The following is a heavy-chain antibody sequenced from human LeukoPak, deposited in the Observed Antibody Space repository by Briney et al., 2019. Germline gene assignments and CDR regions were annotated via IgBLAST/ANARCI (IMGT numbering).Heavy chain of an antibody. J-gene: IGHJ4*02. CDR1: GYTFTSYG. D-gene: IGHD6-19*01. Sequence: ASVKVSCKASGYTFTSYGISWVRQAPGQGLEWMGWISAYNGNTNYAQKLQGRVTITADESTSTAYMELSSLRSEDTAVYYCARDHSVPYSSGWPREYYFDYWGQGTLVTVSS. CDR2: ISAYNGNT. CDR3: ARDHSVPYSSGWPREYYFDY. V-gene: IGHV1-18*01.